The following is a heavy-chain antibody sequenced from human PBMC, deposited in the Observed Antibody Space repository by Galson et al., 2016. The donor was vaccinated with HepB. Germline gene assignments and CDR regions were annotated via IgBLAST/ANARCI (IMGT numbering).Heavy chain of an antibody. V-gene: IGHV3-7*01. CDR3: ARAGVTLIRDGGYDH. CDR1: GFTFSTYY. J-gene: IGHJ4*01. Sequence: SLRLSCAASGFTFSTYYMMWVRQAPGKGLEWVAIIKQDGSERYYVDSAKGRFTISRDNARNSLYLQMNDLRAEDTAVYFCARAGVTLIRDGGYDHWGHGALVTVSS. CDR2: IKQDGSER. D-gene: IGHD2-15*01.